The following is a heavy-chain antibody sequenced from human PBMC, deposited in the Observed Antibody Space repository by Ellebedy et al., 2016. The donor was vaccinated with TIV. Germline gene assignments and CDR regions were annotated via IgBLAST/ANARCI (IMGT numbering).Heavy chain of an antibody. CDR3: ARGRYSISWFLLDV. D-gene: IGHD6-13*01. Sequence: ASVKVSCKASGYAFPSYYMHWARQAPGQGLEWMGVINPNGGSTSYAQKFQGRVTMTRDTSTSTVYMEVGSLRSDDSAIYYCARGRYSISWFLLDVWGQGTTVTVSS. V-gene: IGHV1-46*01. CDR2: INPNGGST. CDR1: GYAFPSYY. J-gene: IGHJ6*02.